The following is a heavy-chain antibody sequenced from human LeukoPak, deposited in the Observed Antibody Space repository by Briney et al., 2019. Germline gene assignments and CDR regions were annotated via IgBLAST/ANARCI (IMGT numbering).Heavy chain of an antibody. CDR2: ISYNVAT. D-gene: IGHD1-26*01. J-gene: IGHJ4*02. V-gene: IGHV4-59*08. CDR3: ARHYDGRGSGSYYEDY. CDR1: GGSISSYY. Sequence: SETLSLTCTVSGGSISSYYWSWIRQPPGKGLEWLAYISYNVATNYNPSLKSRVTISIDTSKNQFSLKLSSVTAADTAVYYCARHYDGRGSGSYYEDYWGQGTLVIVSS.